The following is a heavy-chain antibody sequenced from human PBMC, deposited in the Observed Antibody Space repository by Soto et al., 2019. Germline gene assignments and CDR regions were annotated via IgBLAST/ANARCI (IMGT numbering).Heavy chain of an antibody. CDR3: ARAMVRGVTDDY. V-gene: IGHV3-30-3*01. J-gene: IGHJ4*02. CDR1: GFTFSSYA. D-gene: IGHD3-10*01. Sequence: QVQLVESGGGVVQPGRSLRLSCAASGFTFSSYAMHWVRQAPGKGLEWVAVISYDGSNKYYADSVKGRFTISRDNSKNTLYLQMNSLRAADPAVYYCARAMVRGVTDDYWGQGTMVTVSS. CDR2: ISYDGSNK.